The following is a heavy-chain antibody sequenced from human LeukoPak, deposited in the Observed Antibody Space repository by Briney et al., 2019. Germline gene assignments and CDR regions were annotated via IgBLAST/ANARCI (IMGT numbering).Heavy chain of an antibody. CDR2: ISSSSSYI. J-gene: IGHJ6*03. CDR1: GFTFSSYS. V-gene: IGHV3-21*01. CDR3: ARVSSSSGHYYYMDV. Sequence: GGSLRLSCAASGFTFSSYSMNWVRQAPGKGLEWVSSISSSSSYIYYADSVKGRYTISRDNAKNSLYLQMNSLRAEDTAVYYCARVSSSSGHYYYMDVWGKGTTVTVSS. D-gene: IGHD6-6*01.